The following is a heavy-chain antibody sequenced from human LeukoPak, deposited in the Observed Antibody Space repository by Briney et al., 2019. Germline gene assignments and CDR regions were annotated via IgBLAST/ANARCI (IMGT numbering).Heavy chain of an antibody. CDR1: GYSFTSYW. J-gene: IGHJ4*02. V-gene: IGHV5-51*01. D-gene: IGHD1-7*01. Sequence: GESLKISCKGSGYSFTSYWIGWVRQMPGKGLEWMGIIYPGDSDTRYSPSFQGQVTISADKSISTAYLQWCSLKASDTAMYYCARSLELEGAYFDYWGQGTLVTVSS. CDR3: ARSLELEGAYFDY. CDR2: IYPGDSDT.